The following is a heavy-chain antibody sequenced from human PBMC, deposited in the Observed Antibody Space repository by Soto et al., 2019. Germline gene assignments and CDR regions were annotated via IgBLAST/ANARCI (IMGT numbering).Heavy chain of an antibody. Sequence: QVQLVQSGAEMKKPGSSVKVSCQSSGGTFNTYAMNWVRQAPGQGPEWMGDISPMFGAANYAPKVQGRVTITADESKGTSYMQLSSLTSEDTAIYFCAREVQIHTPAFVYWGQGTLVTVSS. J-gene: IGHJ4*02. CDR3: AREVQIHTPAFVY. V-gene: IGHV1-69*19. CDR1: GGTFNTYA. CDR2: ISPMFGAA.